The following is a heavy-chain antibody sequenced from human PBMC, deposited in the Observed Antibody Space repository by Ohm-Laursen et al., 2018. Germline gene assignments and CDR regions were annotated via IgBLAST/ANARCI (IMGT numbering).Heavy chain of an antibody. Sequence: SVKASCKASGYTFTNYYMHWVRQAPGQGLEWMGIINTGGGSTSHAQKFQGRLTMTRDTSTSTVYMELSSLRSEDTAMYYCARGQPIDFWGQGTLVTVSS. CDR2: INTGGGST. CDR1: GYTFTNYY. J-gene: IGHJ4*02. V-gene: IGHV1-46*01. CDR3: ARGQPIDF.